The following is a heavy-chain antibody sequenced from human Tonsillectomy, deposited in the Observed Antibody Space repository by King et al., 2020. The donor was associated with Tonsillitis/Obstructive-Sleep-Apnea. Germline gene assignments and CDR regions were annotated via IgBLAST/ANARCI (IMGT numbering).Heavy chain of an antibody. Sequence: QLVQSGGGLVQPGGSLRLSCAASGFTFSSYSMNWVRQAPGKGLEWVSYISSSSSTINYADSVKVRFTISRANAKNSLYLQMNSLRDEETAVYYCARDLGVEPGGFDYWGQGTLVTVSS. D-gene: IGHD3-16*01. CDR1: GFTFSSYS. CDR2: ISSSSSTI. CDR3: ARDLGVEPGGFDY. V-gene: IGHV3-48*02. J-gene: IGHJ4*02.